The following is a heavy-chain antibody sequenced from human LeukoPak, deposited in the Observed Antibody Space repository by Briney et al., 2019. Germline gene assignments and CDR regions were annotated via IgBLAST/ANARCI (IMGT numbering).Heavy chain of an antibody. CDR2: ISRRSIYI. Sequence: GGSLRLSCAASGFTFNIYSMNWVRQAPGQGRELDASISRRSIYIYYTDSVRGRFTISRDNAQNSLYLQMNSLRAEDAAVYYCARGQDCTVSSCPRGDDGFDIWGQGTAVTVSS. CDR1: GFTFNIYS. J-gene: IGHJ3*02. V-gene: IGHV3-21*01. CDR3: ARGQDCTVSSCPRGDDGFDI. D-gene: IGHD2-8*02.